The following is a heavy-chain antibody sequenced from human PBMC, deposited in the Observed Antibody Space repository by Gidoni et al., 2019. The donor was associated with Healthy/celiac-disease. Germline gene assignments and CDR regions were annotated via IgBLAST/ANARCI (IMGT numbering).Heavy chain of an antibody. D-gene: IGHD6-13*01. CDR3: ARRSSSWYENWFDP. Sequence: QLQLQESGPGLVKPSETLSLTCTVSGGSISSSSYYWGWIRQPPGKGLEWIGSIYYSGSTYYNPSLKSRVTISVDTSKNQFSLKLSSVTAADTAVYYCARRSSSWYENWFDPWGQGTLVTVSS. J-gene: IGHJ5*02. V-gene: IGHV4-39*01. CDR1: GGSISSSSYY. CDR2: IYYSGST.